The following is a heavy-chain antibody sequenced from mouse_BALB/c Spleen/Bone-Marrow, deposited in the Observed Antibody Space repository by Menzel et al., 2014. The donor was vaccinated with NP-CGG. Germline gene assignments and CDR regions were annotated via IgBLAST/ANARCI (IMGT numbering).Heavy chain of an antibody. Sequence: DVKLQESGPGLVKPSQSLSLTCTVTGYSITSDYAWNWIRQFPGNKLEWMGYISYSDITSYNPSLKSRISITRDTSKNQFFLRLNSVTPEDTATYYCARSAGSSRYWYFDVWGAGTTVTVSS. D-gene: IGHD1-1*01. CDR1: GYSITSDYA. CDR3: ARSAGSSRYWYFDV. CDR2: ISYSDIT. V-gene: IGHV3-2*02. J-gene: IGHJ1*01.